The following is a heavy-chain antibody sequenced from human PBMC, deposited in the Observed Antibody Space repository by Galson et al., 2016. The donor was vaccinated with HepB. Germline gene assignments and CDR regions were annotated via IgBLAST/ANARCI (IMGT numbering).Heavy chain of an antibody. CDR2: INTNTGNP. Sequence: SVKVSCKASGYTFTTYAMNWVRQAPGQGLEWMGWINTNTGNPTYAQDFTGRFVFSLDTSVSTAYLQISSLKAEDTAVYYCARGCSSTSCYEDTGDYWGQGTLVTVSS. V-gene: IGHV7-4-1*01. J-gene: IGHJ4*02. CDR3: ARGCSSTSCYEDTGDY. CDR1: GYTFTTYA. D-gene: IGHD2-2*01.